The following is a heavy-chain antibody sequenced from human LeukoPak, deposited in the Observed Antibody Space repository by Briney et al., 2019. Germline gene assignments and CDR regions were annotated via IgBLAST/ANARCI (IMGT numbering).Heavy chain of an antibody. CDR2: IRYDGSHK. D-gene: IGHD3-10*01. CDR3: ARDVRRIYGSVSYYDY. J-gene: IGHJ4*02. V-gene: IGHV3-30*02. Sequence: GGSLRLSCAASGFTFSTYGMHWVRQAPGKGLEWVAFIRYDGSHKYYADSVKGRFTISRDNAKNSLYLQINSLRAEDTAVFYCARDVRRIYGSVSYYDYWGQGTLVTVSS. CDR1: GFTFSTYG.